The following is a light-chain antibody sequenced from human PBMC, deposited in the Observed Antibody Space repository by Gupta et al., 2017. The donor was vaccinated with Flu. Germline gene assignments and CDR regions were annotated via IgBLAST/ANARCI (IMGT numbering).Light chain of an antibody. CDR1: QDIDFW. Sequence: DIQLTQSLSTVFVSVGDRVTITCRASQDIDFWLAWYQQRPGKAPKLLIYAASKLQNGVPSRFGGRGSGTDFTLTISSLQPEDFATYFCQQANNFPSTFGQGTKVEIK. V-gene: IGKV1-12*01. CDR3: QQANNFPST. CDR2: AAS. J-gene: IGKJ1*01.